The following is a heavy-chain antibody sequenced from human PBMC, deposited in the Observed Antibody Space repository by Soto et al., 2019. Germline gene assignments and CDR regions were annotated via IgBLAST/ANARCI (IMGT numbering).Heavy chain of an antibody. V-gene: IGHV3-73*01. CDR2: IRSKVNNYAT. Sequence: GGSLRLSCAASGFTFSGSAMHWVRQASGKGLEWVARIRSKVNNYATAYAPSVKGRFTISRDDSENTAYLHMNSLRAEDTAVYYCAKDEPRNWNPRYYFDYWGQGTLVTVSS. D-gene: IGHD1-1*01. J-gene: IGHJ4*02. CDR1: GFTFSGSA. CDR3: AKDEPRNWNPRYYFDY.